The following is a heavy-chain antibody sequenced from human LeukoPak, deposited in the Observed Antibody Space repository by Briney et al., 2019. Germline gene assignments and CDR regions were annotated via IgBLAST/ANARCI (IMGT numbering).Heavy chain of an antibody. D-gene: IGHD1-26*01. V-gene: IGHV3-74*01. CDR2: IYRDGSTT. CDR3: ARDSSVGATPPRY. CDR1: GFGFSRYW. Sequence: GGSLRLSCAASGFGFSRYWMHWVRQAPGTGLKWVSRIYRDGSTTDYADSVKGRFSISRDNSKNTLYLQMNSLRAEDTAVYYCARDSSVGATPPRYWGQGTLVTVSS. J-gene: IGHJ4*02.